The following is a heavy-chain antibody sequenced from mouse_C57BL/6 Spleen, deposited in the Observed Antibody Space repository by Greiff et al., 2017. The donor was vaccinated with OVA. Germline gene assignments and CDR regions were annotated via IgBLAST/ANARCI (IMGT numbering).Heavy chain of an antibody. CDR1: GFTFSDYY. CDR2: INYDGSST. V-gene: IGHV5-16*01. J-gene: IGHJ4*01. Sequence: EVQLQQSEGGLVQPGSSMKLSCTASGFTFSDYYMAWVRQVPEKGLEWVANINYDGSSTYYLDSLKSRFIISRDNAKNILYLQMSSLKSEDTATYYCARDGGSGYYAMDYWGQGTSVTVSS. CDR3: ARDGGSGYYAMDY. D-gene: IGHD3-2*02.